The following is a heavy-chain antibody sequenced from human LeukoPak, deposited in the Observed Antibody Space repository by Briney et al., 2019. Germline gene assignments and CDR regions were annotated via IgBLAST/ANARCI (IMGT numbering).Heavy chain of an antibody. D-gene: IGHD2-15*01. CDR1: GGSISSGSYY. CDR3: ARTCSGGSCYSGGRFDP. J-gene: IGHJ5*02. Sequence: SQTLSLTCTVSGGSISSGSYYWSWIRQPAGKGLEWIGRFYSSGPTNYNPSNYNPSLKSRVTISADTSKNQFSLKLSSVTAADTAVYYCARTCSGGSCYSGGRFDPWGQGTLVTVSS. V-gene: IGHV4-61*02. CDR2: FYSSGPTNYNPS.